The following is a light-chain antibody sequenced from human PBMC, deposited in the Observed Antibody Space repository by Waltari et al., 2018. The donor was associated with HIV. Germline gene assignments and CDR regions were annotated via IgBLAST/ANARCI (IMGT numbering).Light chain of an antibody. CDR2: WAS. CDR1: QSVLYSSNNKNY. Sequence: DIVMTQPPDSLAVSLAERATINCKSSQSVLYSSNNKNYLVWYQQRPGQPPKLLIYWASTRESGVPDRFSGSGSGTDFTLTISSLQAEDVAVYYCQQYYNLPWTFGQGTKVEIK. V-gene: IGKV4-1*01. CDR3: QQYYNLPWT. J-gene: IGKJ1*01.